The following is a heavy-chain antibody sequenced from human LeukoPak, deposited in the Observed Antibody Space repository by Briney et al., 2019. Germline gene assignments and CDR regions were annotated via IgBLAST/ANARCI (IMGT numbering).Heavy chain of an antibody. J-gene: IGHJ4*02. CDR2: IYYSAST. CDR1: GGSISSYY. CDR3: ARSSGWLYFDY. V-gene: IGHV4-59*01. D-gene: IGHD6-19*01. Sequence: SETLSLTCTVSGGSISSYYWSWIRQPPGKGLEWIGYIYYSASTNYNPSLKSRVTISVDTSKNQFSLKLSSVTAADTAVYYCARSSGWLYFDYWGQGTLVTVSS.